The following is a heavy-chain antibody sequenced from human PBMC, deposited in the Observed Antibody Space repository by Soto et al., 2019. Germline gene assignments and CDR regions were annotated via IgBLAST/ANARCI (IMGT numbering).Heavy chain of an antibody. Sequence: GGSLRLSCAASGFTFSSYAMSWVRQAPGKGLEWVSAISGSGGSTYYADSVKGRFTISRDNSKNTLYLQMNSLRAEDTAVYYCARAQSGYGSGWAYGMDVWGQGTTVTVSS. J-gene: IGHJ6*02. CDR3: ARAQSGYGSGWAYGMDV. CDR2: ISGSGGST. V-gene: IGHV3-23*01. D-gene: IGHD6-19*01. CDR1: GFTFSSYA.